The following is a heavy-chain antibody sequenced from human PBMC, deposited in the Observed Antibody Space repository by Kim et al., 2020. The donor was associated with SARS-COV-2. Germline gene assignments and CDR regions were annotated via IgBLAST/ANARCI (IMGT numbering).Heavy chain of an antibody. J-gene: IGHJ4*02. CDR2: IDPSDSHT. Sequence: GESLKISCEVSGFSFTGYWITWVRRLPGKGLEWMGRIDPSDSHTNYSPSFQGHVVLSVDKSTSSAYLQWTSLKASHTAIYFCARQHRDGYTYYFDYWGQGTLVTVSS. CDR1: GFSFTGYW. V-gene: IGHV5-10-1*01. CDR3: ARQHRDGYTYYFDY. D-gene: IGHD5-12*01.